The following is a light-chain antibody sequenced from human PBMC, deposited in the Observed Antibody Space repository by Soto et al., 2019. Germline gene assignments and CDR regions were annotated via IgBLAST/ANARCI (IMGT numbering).Light chain of an antibody. V-gene: IGLV2-14*01. J-gene: IGLJ1*01. Sequence: QSALTQPASVSGSPGQSITISCTGTSSDVGGYNYVSWYQQHPGKAPKLMIYDVSNRPSGVSNRFSGSKSGNTASLNISGLQADDEAEYYCSSYTSSSTYVFGTGTKLTVL. CDR3: SSYTSSSTYV. CDR1: SSDVGGYNY. CDR2: DVS.